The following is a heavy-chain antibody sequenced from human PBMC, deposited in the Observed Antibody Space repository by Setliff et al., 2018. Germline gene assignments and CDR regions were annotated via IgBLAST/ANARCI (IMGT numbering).Heavy chain of an antibody. CDR3: ARGFRGGHSYFYYMDV. CDR1: GFTVSSNY. V-gene: IGHV3-53*01. D-gene: IGHD3-10*01. J-gene: IGHJ6*03. CDR2: IYSGGTT. Sequence: GGSLRLSCAASGFTVSSNYMSWVRQAPGKGLEWVSVIYSGGTTYYDDSVKGRFTISRDNSKNTLYLQMNSLRAEDTAVYYCARGFRGGHSYFYYMDVWGKGTTVTVSS.